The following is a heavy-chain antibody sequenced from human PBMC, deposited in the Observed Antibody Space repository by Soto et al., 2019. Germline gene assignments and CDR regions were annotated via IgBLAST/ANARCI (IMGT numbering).Heavy chain of an antibody. CDR3: ASQGYDYVWGSYRYPPSYRFEY. CDR1: GGSISSSSYY. CDR2: IYYSGST. J-gene: IGHJ4*02. D-gene: IGHD3-16*02. V-gene: IGHV4-39*01. Sequence: PSETLSLTCTVSGGSISSSSYYWGWIRQPPGKGLEWIGSIYYSGSTYYNPSLKSRVTISVDTSKNQFSLKLSSVTAADTAVYYCASQGYDYVWGSYRYPPSYRFEYWGQGTLVTVSS.